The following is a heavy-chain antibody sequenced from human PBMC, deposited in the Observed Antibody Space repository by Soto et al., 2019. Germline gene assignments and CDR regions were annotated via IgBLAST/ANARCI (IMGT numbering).Heavy chain of an antibody. CDR3: AKDRPYSSSWNGGY. J-gene: IGHJ4*02. CDR1: GFTFSSYA. Sequence: EVQLLESGGGLVQPGGSLRLSCAASGFTFSSYAMSWIRQAPGKGLEWVSANSGSGGSTYYADSVKGRFTISRDNSTNTLYLQMNSLRAEDTAVYYCAKDRPYSSSWNGGYWGQGTLVTVSS. D-gene: IGHD6-13*01. CDR2: NSGSGGST. V-gene: IGHV3-23*01.